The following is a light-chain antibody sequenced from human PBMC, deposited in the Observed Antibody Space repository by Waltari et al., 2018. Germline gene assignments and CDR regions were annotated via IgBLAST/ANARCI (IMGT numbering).Light chain of an antibody. Sequence: QSALTQPPSASGSPGQSVTISCTGTSSDVGVYDYVSWYQQHPGKAPKLIIYAVTKRPSGVPDRLSGSRSGNTASLTVSGLQAEDDADYYCASYAGSTNFVVFGGGTKVTVL. V-gene: IGLV2-8*01. CDR3: ASYAGSTNFVV. CDR2: AVT. CDR1: SSDVGVYDY. J-gene: IGLJ2*01.